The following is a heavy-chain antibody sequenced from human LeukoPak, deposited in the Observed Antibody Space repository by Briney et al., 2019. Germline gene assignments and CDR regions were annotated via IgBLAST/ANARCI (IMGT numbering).Heavy chain of an antibody. CDR1: GGSISSYY. Sequence: SETLSLTCTVSGGSISSYYWSWIRQPPGKGLEWIGYIYYSGSTNYNPSLKSRVTISVDTSKNQFSLKLSSVTAADTAVYYCARAGTAMVLDYFVYWGQGNLFSVSS. J-gene: IGHJ4*02. CDR2: IYYSGST. D-gene: IGHD5-18*01. CDR3: ARAGTAMVLDYFVY. V-gene: IGHV4-59*01.